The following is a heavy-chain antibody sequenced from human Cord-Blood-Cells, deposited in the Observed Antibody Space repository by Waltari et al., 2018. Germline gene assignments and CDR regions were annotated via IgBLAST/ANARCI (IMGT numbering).Heavy chain of an antibody. J-gene: IGHJ6*02. Sequence: EVQLVESGGGLVKPGGSLRLSCAASGFTFSSYSMNWVRQAPGKGLGWVSSISSSSSHIYYADSVKGRFTISRDNAKNSLYLQMNSLRAEDTAVYYCARGTGDYYYYYGMDVWGQGTTVTVSS. D-gene: IGHD7-27*01. V-gene: IGHV3-21*01. CDR3: ARGTGDYYYYYGMDV. CDR1: GFTFSSYS. CDR2: ISSSSSHI.